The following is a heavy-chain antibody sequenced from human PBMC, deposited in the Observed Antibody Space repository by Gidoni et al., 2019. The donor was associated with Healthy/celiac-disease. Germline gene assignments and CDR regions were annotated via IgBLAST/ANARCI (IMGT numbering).Heavy chain of an antibody. J-gene: IGHJ4*02. CDR2: ISWNSGSI. V-gene: IGHV3-9*01. Sequence: EVQLVESGGGLVQPGRSLRLSCAASGFTFDDYAMHWVRQAPGKGLEWVSGISWNSGSIGYADSVKGRFTISRDNAKNSLYLQMNSLRAEDTALYYCAKVGGFLEWLSVYFDYWGQGTLVTVSS. D-gene: IGHD3-3*01. CDR3: AKVGGFLEWLSVYFDY. CDR1: GFTFDDYA.